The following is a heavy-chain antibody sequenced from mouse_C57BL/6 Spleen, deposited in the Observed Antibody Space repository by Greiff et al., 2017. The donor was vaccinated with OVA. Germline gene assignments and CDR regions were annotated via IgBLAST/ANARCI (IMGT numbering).Heavy chain of an antibody. CDR2: IYPRDGST. V-gene: IGHV1-85*01. CDR3: ARRGDWDGWYFDV. Sequence: LQESGPELVKPGASVKLSCKASGYTFTSYDINWVKQRPGQGLEWIGWIYPRDGSTKYNEKFKGKATLTVDTSSSTAYMELHSLTSEDSAVYFCARRGDWDGWYFDVWGTGTTVTVSS. D-gene: IGHD4-1*01. CDR1: GYTFTSYD. J-gene: IGHJ1*03.